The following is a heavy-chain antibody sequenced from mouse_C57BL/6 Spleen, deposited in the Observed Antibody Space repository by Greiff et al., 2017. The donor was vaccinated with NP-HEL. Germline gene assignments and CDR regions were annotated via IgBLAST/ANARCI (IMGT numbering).Heavy chain of an antibody. CDR3: ASKGAAPSHYYAMDY. J-gene: IGHJ4*01. CDR2: IYPGDGDT. V-gene: IGHV1-80*01. CDR1: GYAFSSYW. Sequence: QVQLKQSGAELVKPGASVKISCKASGYAFSSYWMNWVKQRPGKGLEWIGQIYPGDGDTNYNGKFKGKATLTADKSSSTAYMQLSSLTSEDSAVYFCASKGAAPSHYYAMDYWGQGTSVTVSS.